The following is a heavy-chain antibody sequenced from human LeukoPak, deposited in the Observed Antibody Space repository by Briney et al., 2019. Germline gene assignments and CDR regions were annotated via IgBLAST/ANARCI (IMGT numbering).Heavy chain of an antibody. CDR2: IYHSGST. CDR1: GGSISSGGYS. CDR3: ARGPYNSGWYTPFAY. D-gene: IGHD6-19*01. J-gene: IGHJ4*02. Sequence: SQTLSLTCAVSGGSISSGGYSWSWIRQPPGKGLEWIGYIYHSGSTYYNPTLKSRVTISVDRSKNQFSLRLNSVTAADTAVYYCARGPYNSGWYTPFAYWGQGALVTVSS. V-gene: IGHV4-30-2*01.